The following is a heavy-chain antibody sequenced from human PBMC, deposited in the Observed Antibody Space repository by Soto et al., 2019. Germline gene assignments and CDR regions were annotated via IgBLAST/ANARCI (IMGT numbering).Heavy chain of an antibody. J-gene: IGHJ4*02. V-gene: IGHV3-33*01. CDR2: IWYDGSNK. CDR3: ARNSMFRWSAVGEGYYFDY. D-gene: IGHD3-10*02. Sequence: QVQLVESGGGVVQPGRSLRLSCAASGFTFSSYGMHWVRQAPGKGLEWVAVIWYDGSNKYYADSVKGRFTISRDNSKNTLYLQMNSLRDEDTAVYYCARNSMFRWSAVGEGYYFDYWGQGTLVTVSS. CDR1: GFTFSSYG.